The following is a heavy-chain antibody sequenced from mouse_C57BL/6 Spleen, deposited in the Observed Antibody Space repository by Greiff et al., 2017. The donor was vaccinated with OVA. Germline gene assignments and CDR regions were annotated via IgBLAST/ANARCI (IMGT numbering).Heavy chain of an antibody. CDR2: INYDGSST. V-gene: IGHV5-16*01. J-gene: IGHJ2*01. CDR1: GFTFSDYY. D-gene: IGHD4-1*01. Sequence: DVQLQESEGGLVQPGSSMKLSCTASGFTFSDYYMAWVRQVPEKGLEWVANINYDGSSTYYLDSLKSRFIISRDNAKNILYLQMSSLKSEDTATYYCARDVTGYFDYWGQGTTLTVSS. CDR3: ARDVTGYFDY.